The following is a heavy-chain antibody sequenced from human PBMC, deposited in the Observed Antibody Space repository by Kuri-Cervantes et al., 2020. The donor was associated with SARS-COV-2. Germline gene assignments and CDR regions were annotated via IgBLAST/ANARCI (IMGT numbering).Heavy chain of an antibody. CDR2: GRNKANSFST. Sequence: GGPLSLPWAASGFTFSDHYMDWVRQAPWKGLECVGRGRNKANSFSTEYAASVKGRFTISRDNSKNSLDLQMNSLKTEDTAVYYCASNMAVTAPGLDYWGQGTPVTVSS. V-gene: IGHV3-72*01. J-gene: IGHJ4*02. CDR1: GFTFSDHY. CDR3: ASNMAVTAPGLDY. D-gene: IGHD6-19*01.